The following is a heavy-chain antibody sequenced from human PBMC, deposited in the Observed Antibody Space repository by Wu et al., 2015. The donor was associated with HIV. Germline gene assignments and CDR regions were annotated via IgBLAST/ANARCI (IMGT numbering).Heavy chain of an antibody. V-gene: IGHV1-69*12. CDR1: RGTFSDYA. J-gene: IGHJ2*01. D-gene: IGHD2-8*01. CDR2: SILIYGTP. Sequence: QVQLVQSGAEVKKPGSSVKVSCKASRGTFSDYALSWVRQAPGQGLEWMGGSILIYGTPNYAQKFQGRVTITADESTSTAYMELSSLKSEDTAMYYCARERMADWYYNLWGRGTLVTVSS. CDR3: ARERMADWYYNL.